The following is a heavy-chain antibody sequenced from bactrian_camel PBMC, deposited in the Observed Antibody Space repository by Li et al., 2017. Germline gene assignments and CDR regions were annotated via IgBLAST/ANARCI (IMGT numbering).Heavy chain of an antibody. CDR1: DYTLGGSC. CDR2: IATGSGNT. D-gene: IGHD1*01. Sequence: HVQLVESGGGSVQAGGSLTLSCVAPDYTLGGSCLGWFRQAPGKEREGVARIATGSGNTYYADSVKGRFTISQDNAKNTLTLQANDLKPDDTAMYYCAADRGVFVGWSQRCKKDDYMYSGLGTQVTVS. J-gene: IGHJ4*01. CDR3: AADRGVFVGWSQRCKKDDYMY. V-gene: IGHV3S1*01.